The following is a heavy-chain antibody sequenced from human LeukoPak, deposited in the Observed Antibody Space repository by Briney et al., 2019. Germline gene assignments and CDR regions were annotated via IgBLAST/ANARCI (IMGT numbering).Heavy chain of an antibody. V-gene: IGHV1-2*06. D-gene: IGHD6-6*01. Sequence: GTSVKVSCKASGYTFTVYYMHWLRQAPGQGLEWMGRINPNSGDTHYAQKFQGRVTMTRDTSISAAYMELSRLTSDDTAVYYCARSETSIPDFWGQGTLVTVSS. CDR1: GYTFTVYY. J-gene: IGHJ4*02. CDR3: ARSETSIPDF. CDR2: INPNSGDT.